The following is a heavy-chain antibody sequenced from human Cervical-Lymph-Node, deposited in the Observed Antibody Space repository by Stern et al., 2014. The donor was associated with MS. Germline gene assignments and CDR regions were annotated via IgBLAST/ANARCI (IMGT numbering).Heavy chain of an antibody. D-gene: IGHD6-19*01. CDR2: ISAYNGNT. CDR3: ARLGVAGTNYYYGMDV. Sequence: QLVQSGAEVKKPRASVKVSCKASGYTFTSYGISWVRQAPGPGLEWMGCISAYNGNTNYAQKLQGRVTMTTDTSTSTAYMELRSLRSDDTAVYYCARLGVAGTNYYYGMDVWGQGTTVTVSS. CDR1: GYTFTSYG. J-gene: IGHJ6*02. V-gene: IGHV1-18*04.